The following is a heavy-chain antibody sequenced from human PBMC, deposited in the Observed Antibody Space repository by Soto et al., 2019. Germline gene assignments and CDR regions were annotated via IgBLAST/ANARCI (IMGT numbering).Heavy chain of an antibody. Sequence: SETLSLTCTVSGGSISSGGYYWSWIRQHPGKGLEWIGYIYYSGSTYYNPSLKSRVTISVDTSKNQFSLKLSSVTAADTAVYYCARGITIFGVVIKKYYFDYWGQGTLVTVSS. J-gene: IGHJ4*02. CDR1: GGSISSGGYY. CDR3: ARGITIFGVVIKKYYFDY. D-gene: IGHD3-3*01. CDR2: IYYSGST. V-gene: IGHV4-31*03.